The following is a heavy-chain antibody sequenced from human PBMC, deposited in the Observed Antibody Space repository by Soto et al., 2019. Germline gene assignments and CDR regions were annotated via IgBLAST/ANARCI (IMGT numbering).Heavy chain of an antibody. CDR3: ARDQGAGGQYFDY. J-gene: IGHJ4*02. CDR1: GGSISSGDYY. Sequence: SETLSLTCTVSGGSISSGDYYWSWIRQPPGKGLEWIGYIYYSGSTYYNPSLKSRVTISVDTSKNQFSLKLSSVTAADTAVYYCARDQGAGGQYFDYSGQGTLVTVSS. V-gene: IGHV4-30-4*01. D-gene: IGHD2-8*02. CDR2: IYYSGST.